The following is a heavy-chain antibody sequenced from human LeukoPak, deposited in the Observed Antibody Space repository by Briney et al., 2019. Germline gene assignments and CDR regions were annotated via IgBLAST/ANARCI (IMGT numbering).Heavy chain of an antibody. J-gene: IGHJ5*02. D-gene: IGHD1-26*01. CDR2: VNPSGGST. Sequence: GASVKVSCKASGYTFTSYYMHWVRQAPGQGLEWMGIVNPSGGSTSYAQKFQGRVTMTRDTSTSTVYMELSSLRSEDTAVYYCARDSPTDGFDPWGQGTLVTVSS. CDR1: GYTFTSYY. CDR3: ARDSPTDGFDP. V-gene: IGHV1-46*01.